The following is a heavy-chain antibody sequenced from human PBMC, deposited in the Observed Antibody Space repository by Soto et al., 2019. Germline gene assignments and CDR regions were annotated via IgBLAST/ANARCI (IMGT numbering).Heavy chain of an antibody. V-gene: IGHV4-39*01. D-gene: IGHD6-19*01. CDR1: DGSISSSSYY. CDR3: ARHIHGGGWKYYFDK. J-gene: IGHJ4*02. CDR2: IYYSGST. Sequence: QLQLQESGPALVKPSETLSLTCSVPDGSISSSSYYWGWIRQPPGKGLEWIGSIYYSGSTYYNPSLKSRVTISLDTSKNQFSLKLSSVTATDTAVYYCARHIHGGGWKYYFDKWGQGTLVTVSS.